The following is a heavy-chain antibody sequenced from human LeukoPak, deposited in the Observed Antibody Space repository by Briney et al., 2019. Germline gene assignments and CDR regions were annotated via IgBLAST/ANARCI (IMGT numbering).Heavy chain of an antibody. D-gene: IGHD4-11*01. CDR2: IGGSGGST. V-gene: IGHV3-23*01. Sequence: GGSLRLSCAASGFTFSSYAMNWVRQAPGKGLEWVSAIGGSGGSTYYADSVKGRFTISRDNSKNTLYLQMNSLRAEDTAVYYCAKVYRAYSRPGSFDYWGQGTLVTVSS. J-gene: IGHJ4*02. CDR3: AKVYRAYSRPGSFDY. CDR1: GFTFSSYA.